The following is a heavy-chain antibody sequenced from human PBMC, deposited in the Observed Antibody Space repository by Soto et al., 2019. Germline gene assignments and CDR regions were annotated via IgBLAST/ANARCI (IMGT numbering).Heavy chain of an antibody. CDR1: GYTFTSYD. D-gene: IGHD5-18*01. CDR3: ATYQDTAMVFSPYYYGMDV. Sequence: QVQLVQSGAEVKKPGASVKVSCKASGYTFTSYDINWVRQATGQGLEWMGWMNPNSGNTGYAQKFQGRVTMTRNTSISTAYMELSSLRSEDTAVYYCATYQDTAMVFSPYYYGMDVWGQGTTVTVSS. V-gene: IGHV1-8*01. J-gene: IGHJ6*02. CDR2: MNPNSGNT.